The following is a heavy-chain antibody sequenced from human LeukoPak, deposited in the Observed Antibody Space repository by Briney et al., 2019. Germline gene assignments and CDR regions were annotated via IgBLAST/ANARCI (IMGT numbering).Heavy chain of an antibody. CDR3: ARLQYCGGTSCYWFDP. V-gene: IGHV4-30-2*01. D-gene: IGHD2-2*01. Sequence: SGTLSLTCDVSGGSISSGLYSWSWIRQPLGKGLEWIGYIYDTGSTYYNPSLKSRVTISVDTSKNQFSLRLSSVTAADTAVYYCARLQYCGGTSCYWFDPWGQGTLVTVSS. J-gene: IGHJ5*02. CDR1: GGSISSGLYS. CDR2: IYDTGST.